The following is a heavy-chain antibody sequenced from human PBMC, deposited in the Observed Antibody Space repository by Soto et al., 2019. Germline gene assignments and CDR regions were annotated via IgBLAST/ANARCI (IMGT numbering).Heavy chain of an antibody. D-gene: IGHD5-12*01. CDR2: TIPILDVA. Sequence: QVQLVQSGAEVKKPGSSVKVSCKASGGTFSTATFTWVRQAPGQWLEWMGRTIPILDVADYAQDFQGRVTITADKSTSTAYMELTSLTSKDTAVYYCARDSPIGSTYSGYDAIDSWGQGTLVTVSS. CDR3: ARDSPIGSTYSGYDAIDS. V-gene: IGHV1-69*08. J-gene: IGHJ4*02. CDR1: GGTFSTAT.